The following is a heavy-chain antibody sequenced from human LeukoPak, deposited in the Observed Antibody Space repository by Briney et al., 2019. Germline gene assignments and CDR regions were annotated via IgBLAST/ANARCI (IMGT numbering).Heavy chain of an antibody. CDR3: ARPATTIGGGGAFDI. D-gene: IGHD3-10*02. Sequence: PSETLSLTCAVYGGSFSGYYWSWIRQPPGKGLEWIGEINHSGSTNYNPSLKSRVTISVDTSKNQFSLKLSSVTAADTAVYYCARPATTIGGGGAFDIWGQGTMVTVSS. CDR1: GGSFSGYY. CDR2: INHSGST. J-gene: IGHJ3*02. V-gene: IGHV4-34*01.